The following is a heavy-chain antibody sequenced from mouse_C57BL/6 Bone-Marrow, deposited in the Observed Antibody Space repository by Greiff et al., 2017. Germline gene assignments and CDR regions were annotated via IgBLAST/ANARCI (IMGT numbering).Heavy chain of an antibody. CDR2: INPGSGGT. V-gene: IGHV1-54*01. CDR1: GYAFTNYL. J-gene: IGHJ1*03. Sequence: QVHVKPSGAELVRPGTSVKVSCKASGYAFTNYLIEWVKQRPGQGLEWIGVINPGSGGTNYNEKFKGKATLTEDKYSRTAYMQLSSLTSEVSAVYFCARAGYWYFDVWGTGPTVTVSS. CDR3: ARAGYWYFDV.